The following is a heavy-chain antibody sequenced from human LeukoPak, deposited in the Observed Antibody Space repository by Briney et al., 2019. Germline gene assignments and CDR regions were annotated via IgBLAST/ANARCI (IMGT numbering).Heavy chain of an antibody. CDR2: ISVYDGRT. CDR3: TRDPITATGRRYFDY. D-gene: IGHD6-13*01. J-gene: IGHJ4*02. CDR1: GYTFSNYD. V-gene: IGHV1-18*01. Sequence: ASVKVSCKAAGYTFSNYDISWVRQAPGQGLEWLGWISVYDGRTNYAQKFQGRVTMTTDTPTSTAYMELRSLRSDDTAVYYCTRDPITATGRRYFDYWGQGTLVTVSS.